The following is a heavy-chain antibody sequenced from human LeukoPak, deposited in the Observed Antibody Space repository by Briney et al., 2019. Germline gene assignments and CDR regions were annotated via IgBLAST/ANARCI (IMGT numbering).Heavy chain of an antibody. CDR2: INQGGSVK. J-gene: IGHJ4*02. D-gene: IGHD5-12*01. V-gene: IGHV3-7*01. CDR1: GFSFRDFW. Sequence: PGGSLRLSCAASGFSFRDFWMTWVRQAPGKGLEWVANINQGGSVKYYVDSVKGRFTISRDAAKSSLYVQMNSLRDEDTAVYYCARFGYSGWNLEYWGQGTLVTVSS. CDR3: ARFGYSGWNLEY.